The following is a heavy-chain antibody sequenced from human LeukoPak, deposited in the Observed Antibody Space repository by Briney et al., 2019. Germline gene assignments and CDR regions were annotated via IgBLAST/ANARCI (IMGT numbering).Heavy chain of an antibody. CDR2: IGTAGDT. CDR1: GFTFSSYD. V-gene: IGHV3-13*01. D-gene: IGHD3-10*01. Sequence: PGGSLRLSCAAPGFTFSSYDMHWVRQATGKGLEWVSAIGTAGDTYYPGSVKGRFTISRENAKNSLYLQMNSLRAGDTAVYYCAREGVYGSGAESLYGMDVWGQGTTVTVSS. J-gene: IGHJ6*02. CDR3: AREGVYGSGAESLYGMDV.